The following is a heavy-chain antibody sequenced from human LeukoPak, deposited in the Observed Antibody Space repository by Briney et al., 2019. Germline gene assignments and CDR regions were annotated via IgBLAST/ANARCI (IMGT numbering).Heavy chain of an antibody. CDR1: GFTFSSYG. D-gene: IGHD3-9*01. Sequence: GGSLRLACAASGFTFSSYGMHWVRQAPGRGLEWVAVIWYDGSNKYYADAVKGRFTISRDTSKHTLYLQMNSLRAEDTAVYYCARGPGRYFDWFNFDYWGQGTLVTASS. V-gene: IGHV3-33*01. J-gene: IGHJ4*02. CDR2: IWYDGSNK. CDR3: ARGPGRYFDWFNFDY.